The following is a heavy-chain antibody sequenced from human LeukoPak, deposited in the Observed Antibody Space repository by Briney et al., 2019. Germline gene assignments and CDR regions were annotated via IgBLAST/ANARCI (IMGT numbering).Heavy chain of an antibody. J-gene: IGHJ4*02. CDR3: ARAPRPWSGETQFDY. V-gene: IGHV1-2*02. Sequence: ASVKVSCKASGYTFTGYYMHWVRQAPGQGLEWMGWINPNSGGTNYAQKFQGRVNMTRDTSISTAYMELSRLRSDDTAVYYCARAPRPWSGETQFDYWGQGTLVTVSS. CDR1: GYTFTGYY. CDR2: INPNSGGT. D-gene: IGHD3-3*01.